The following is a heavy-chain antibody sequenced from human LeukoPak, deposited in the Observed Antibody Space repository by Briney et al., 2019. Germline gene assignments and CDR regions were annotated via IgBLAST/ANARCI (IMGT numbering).Heavy chain of an antibody. CDR2: IYYSGST. Sequence: PSETLSLTCTVSGGSISSSSYYWGWIRQPPGKGLEWIGSIYYSGSTYYNPSLKSRVTISVDTSKNQFSLKLSSVTAADTAVDYCARTLNDDYDSSGYPIDYGGQGTLVTVSS. CDR3: ARTLNDDYDSSGYPIDY. D-gene: IGHD3-22*01. J-gene: IGHJ4*02. CDR1: GGSISSSSYY. V-gene: IGHV4-39*07.